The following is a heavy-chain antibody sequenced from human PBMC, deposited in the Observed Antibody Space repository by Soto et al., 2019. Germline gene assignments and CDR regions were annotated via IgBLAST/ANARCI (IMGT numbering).Heavy chain of an antibody. D-gene: IGHD3-22*01. CDR2: ISYDGSNK. Sequence: QVQLVESGGGVVQPGRSLRLSCAASGFTFSSYGMHWVRKATGKGLEWVAGISYDGSNKYYADSLKGRFTISRDNAKNRLYLQMKSLRAEDTAVYYCMNDALDATMIVVVISYFDYWGQGTRVTVSS. V-gene: IGHV3-30*18. J-gene: IGHJ4*02. CDR1: GFTFSSYG. CDR3: MNDALDATMIVVVISYFDY.